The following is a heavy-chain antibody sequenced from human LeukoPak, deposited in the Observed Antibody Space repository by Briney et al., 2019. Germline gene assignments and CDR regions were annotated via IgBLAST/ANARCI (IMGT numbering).Heavy chain of an antibody. J-gene: IGHJ5*02. CDR1: GDSFTSFW. V-gene: IGHV5-51*01. CDR2: IYPGDSET. Sequence: GESLKISCKGSGDSFTSFWIGSVRQMPGKGLEWMLIIYPGDSETLYSPSFQGQVTISADKSINTAYLQWSSLKASDSAMYYCAKQRCIGDSCYRGEADWFDPWGQGTLVTVSS. CDR3: AKQRCIGDSCYRGEADWFDP. D-gene: IGHD2-15*01.